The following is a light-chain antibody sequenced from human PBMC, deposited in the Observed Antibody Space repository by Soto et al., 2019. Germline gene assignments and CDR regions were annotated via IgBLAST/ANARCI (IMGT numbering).Light chain of an antibody. CDR3: QQADTFPYT. CDR1: QGIDRL. J-gene: IGKJ2*01. V-gene: IGKV1-12*01. CDR2: GTS. Sequence: DIQMTQSPSSVSATVGDRVTITCRASQGIDRLLAWYQQKPGSPPKLLVFGTSSLYSGVPSRFTAYGSGTDFTLTISSLQPEDFAVYYCQQADTFPYTFGQGTRPEIK.